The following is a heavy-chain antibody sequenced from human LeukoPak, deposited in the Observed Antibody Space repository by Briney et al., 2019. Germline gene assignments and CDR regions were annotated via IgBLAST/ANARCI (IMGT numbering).Heavy chain of an antibody. CDR2: IIPIFGTA. D-gene: IGHD6-19*01. Sequence: SVKVSCKASGGTFSSYAISWVRQAPGQGLEWMRGIIPIFGTANYAQKFQGRVTITADESTSTAYMELSSLRSEDTAVYYCARGGIAVSFFDYWGQGTLVTVSS. CDR1: GGTFSSYA. V-gene: IGHV1-69*13. CDR3: ARGGIAVSFFDY. J-gene: IGHJ4*02.